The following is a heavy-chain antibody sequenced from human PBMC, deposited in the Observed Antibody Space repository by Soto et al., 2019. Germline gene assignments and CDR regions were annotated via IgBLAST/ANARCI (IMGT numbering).Heavy chain of an antibody. CDR2: IYYSGST. V-gene: IGHV4-39*01. J-gene: IGHJ5*02. D-gene: IGHD3-10*01. Sequence: SETLSLTCTVSGDSISGSSYYWGWIRQPPGKGLEWIGSIYYSGSTYYNPSLKSRVTISVDTSKNQFFLKLSSVTAADTAVYYCARQDTMVRGVICGFDPWGQGTLVTVSS. CDR3: ARQDTMVRGVICGFDP. CDR1: GDSISGSSYY.